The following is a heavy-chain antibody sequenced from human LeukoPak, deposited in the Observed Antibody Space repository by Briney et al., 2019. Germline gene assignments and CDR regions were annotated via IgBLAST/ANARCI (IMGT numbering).Heavy chain of an antibody. J-gene: IGHJ4*02. D-gene: IGHD5-18*01. Sequence: SETLSLTCIVSGGSISSYYWSWIRQPAGKGLEWIGRIYTSGSTNYNPSLKSRVTMSVDTSKNQFSLKLSSVTAADTAVYYCARVDTAMGVFDYWGQGTLVTVSS. CDR2: IYTSGST. CDR1: GGSISSYY. V-gene: IGHV4-4*07. CDR3: ARVDTAMGVFDY.